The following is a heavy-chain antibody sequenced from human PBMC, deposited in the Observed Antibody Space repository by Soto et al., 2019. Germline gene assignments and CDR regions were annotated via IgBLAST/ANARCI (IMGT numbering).Heavy chain of an antibody. V-gene: IGHV3-23*01. CDR1: GFTFSSYA. D-gene: IGHD3-22*01. Sequence: EVQLLESGGGLVQPGGSLRLSCAASGFTFSSYAMTWVRQAPGKGLEWVSAISGSGGSTYYAASVKGRFTISRDNSKNKLYLKMNSLRAEDTAVYYCAKDRTFDSSGYYSYWGQGTLVTVSS. CDR3: AKDRTFDSSGYYSY. CDR2: ISGSGGST. J-gene: IGHJ4*02.